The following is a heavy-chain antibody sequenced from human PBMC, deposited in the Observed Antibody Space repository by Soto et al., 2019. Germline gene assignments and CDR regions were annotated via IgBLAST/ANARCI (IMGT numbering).Heavy chain of an antibody. Sequence: QVQLVESGGGVVQPGRSLRLSCAASGFTFSTYGMHWVRQAPGKGLEWVAVISYDGVNKYYADSVKGRFTISRDNSKNTQYLQMNSLRAEDTAVYYCAKSVYNWNDGSFDYWGQGTLVTVSS. V-gene: IGHV3-30*18. CDR1: GFTFSTYG. CDR3: AKSVYNWNDGSFDY. J-gene: IGHJ4*02. D-gene: IGHD1-1*01. CDR2: ISYDGVNK.